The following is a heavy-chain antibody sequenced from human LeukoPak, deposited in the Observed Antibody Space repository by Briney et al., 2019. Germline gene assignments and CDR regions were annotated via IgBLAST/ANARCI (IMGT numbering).Heavy chain of an antibody. CDR1: GFTISSYA. J-gene: IGHJ4*02. CDR3: ARGNYGDHPRLFDY. Sequence: GGSLRLSCAASGFTISSYAMHWVRQAPGKGLEYVSAISSNGGSTYYANSVKGRFTISRDNSKNTLYLQMGSLRAEDMAVYYCARGNYGDHPRLFDYWGQGTLVTVSS. CDR2: ISSNGGST. D-gene: IGHD4-17*01. V-gene: IGHV3-64*01.